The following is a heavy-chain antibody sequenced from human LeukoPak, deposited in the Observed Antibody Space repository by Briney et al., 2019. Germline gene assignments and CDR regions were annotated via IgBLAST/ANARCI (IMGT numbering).Heavy chain of an antibody. CDR2: IIPLFDTA. Sequence: ASVKVSCQASGGTFSNYAISWVRQAAGQGLEWMGGIIPLFDTADYAQKFQGRLTITADESTSTAYMELSSLRPEETAVYYCARDLVGSHTGYSSGAWDYWGQGTLVTVSS. CDR3: ARDLVGSHTGYSSGAWDY. V-gene: IGHV1-69*13. D-gene: IGHD3-9*01. CDR1: GGTFSNYA. J-gene: IGHJ4*02.